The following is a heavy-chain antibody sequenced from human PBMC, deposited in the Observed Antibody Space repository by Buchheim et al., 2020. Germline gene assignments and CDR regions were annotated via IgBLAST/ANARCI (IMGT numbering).Heavy chain of an antibody. J-gene: IGHJ5*02. D-gene: IGHD6-6*01. CDR2: IKQDGSEK. Sequence: EVQLVESGGGLVQPGGSLRLSCAASGFTFSSYWMSWVRQAPGKGLEWVANIKQDGSEKYYVDSVKGRFTISRDNAKNSLYMQMNSLRAEDTALYYCARPAYSSPWDWFDPWGQGTL. CDR3: ARPAYSSPWDWFDP. CDR1: GFTFSSYW. V-gene: IGHV3-7*01.